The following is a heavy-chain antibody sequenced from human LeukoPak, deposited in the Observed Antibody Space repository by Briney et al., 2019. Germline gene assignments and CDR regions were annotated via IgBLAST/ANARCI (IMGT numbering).Heavy chain of an antibody. D-gene: IGHD6-13*01. CDR1: GYSFTSYW. V-gene: IGHV5-51*01. CDR2: IYPGDSDT. CDR3: ARHAAGIAAAGPDYINFCYYYYMDV. Sequence: GESLKISCKGSGYSFTSYWIGWVRPMPGKGLGWMGIIYPGDSDTRYSPSFQGQVTISDDQSLSPASLQWSSLKVSDTELYYCARHAAGIAAAGPDYINFCYYYYMDVWGKGTTVTVSS. J-gene: IGHJ6*03.